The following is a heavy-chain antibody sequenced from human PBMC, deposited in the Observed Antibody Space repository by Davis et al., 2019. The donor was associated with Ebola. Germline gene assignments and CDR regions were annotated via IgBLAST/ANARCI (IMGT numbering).Heavy chain of an antibody. V-gene: IGHV4-39*07. Sequence: SETLSLTCTVSGGSISSSSYYWGWIRQPPGKGLEWIGSIYYSGSTYYNPSLKSRVTISVDTSKNQFSLKLGSVTAADTAVYYCARDWGSSSGTFDFWGQGTLVTVSS. J-gene: IGHJ4*02. D-gene: IGHD6-13*01. CDR2: IYYSGST. CDR3: ARDWGSSSGTFDF. CDR1: GGSISSSSYY.